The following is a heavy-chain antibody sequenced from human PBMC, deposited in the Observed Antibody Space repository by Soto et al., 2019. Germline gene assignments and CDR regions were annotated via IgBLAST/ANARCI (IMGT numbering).Heavy chain of an antibody. Sequence: SETLSLTCTVSGGSISTDSHYWGWIRQPPGKGLEWIGSVYYAGSTYKNPSLHSRVTISVDTSKNHFSLKLNSVTAADTAVYYCARRTNYGDYSFDYWAREPWSPSPQ. CDR1: GGSISTDSHY. CDR2: VYYAGST. D-gene: IGHD4-17*01. CDR3: ARRTNYGDYSFDY. V-gene: IGHV4-39*02. J-gene: IGHJ4*02.